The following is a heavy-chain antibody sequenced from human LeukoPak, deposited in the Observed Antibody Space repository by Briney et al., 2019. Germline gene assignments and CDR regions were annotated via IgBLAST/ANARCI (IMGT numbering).Heavy chain of an antibody. CDR2: ISSSSSTI. CDR3: ARGVYYDILFSFGMDV. D-gene: IGHD3-9*01. J-gene: IGHJ6*02. CDR1: GFTFSSYS. V-gene: IGHV3-48*02. Sequence: GGSLRLSCAASGFTFSSYSMNWVRQAPGKGLEWVSYISSSSSTIYYADSVKGRFTISRDNAKNSLYLQMNSLRDEDTAVYYCARGVYYDILFSFGMDVWGQGTTVTASS.